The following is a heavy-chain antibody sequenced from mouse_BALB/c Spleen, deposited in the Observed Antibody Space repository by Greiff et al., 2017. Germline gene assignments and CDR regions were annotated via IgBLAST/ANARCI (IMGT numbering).Heavy chain of an antibody. CDR1: GYTFTSYW. CDR2: IYPGDGDT. J-gene: IGHJ4*01. CDR3: AREGYGYAMDY. D-gene: IGHD2-14*01. V-gene: IGHV1-87*01. Sequence: VQLQESGAELARPGASVKLSCKASGYTFTSYWMQWVKQRPGQGLEWIGAIYPGDGDTRYTQKFKGKATLTADKSSSTAYMQLSSLASEDSAVYYCAREGYGYAMDYWGQGTSVTVSA.